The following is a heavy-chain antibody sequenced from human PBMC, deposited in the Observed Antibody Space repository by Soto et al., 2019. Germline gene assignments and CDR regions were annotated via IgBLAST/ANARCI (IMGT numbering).Heavy chain of an antibody. CDR1: GFTFSNAW. D-gene: IGHD2-15*01. CDR3: TPASRIVWYYFDY. V-gene: IGHV3-15*01. CDR2: IKSKTDGGTT. J-gene: IGHJ4*02. Sequence: SLRLSCAASGFTFSNAWMSWVCQAPGRGLEWVGRIKSKTDGGTTDYAAPVKGRFTISRDYSKNTLYLQMNSLKTEDSAVYYCTPASRIVWYYFDYWGQGTLVTVSS.